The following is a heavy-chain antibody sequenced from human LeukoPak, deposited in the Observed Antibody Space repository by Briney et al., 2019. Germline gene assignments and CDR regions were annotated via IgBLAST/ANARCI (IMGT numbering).Heavy chain of an antibody. V-gene: IGHV3-74*03. CDR1: GFNFTGYW. D-gene: IGHD1-26*01. J-gene: IGHJ4*02. CDR3: AAGSPHY. Sequence: GGSLRLSCAGSGFNFTGYWMHWVRQAPGKGLEWISRLYSDGRSLTYADSVMGRFTISRDNAKNMLYPQMNSLRAEDTAVYYCAAGSPHYWGQGTLVTVSS. CDR2: LYSDGRSL.